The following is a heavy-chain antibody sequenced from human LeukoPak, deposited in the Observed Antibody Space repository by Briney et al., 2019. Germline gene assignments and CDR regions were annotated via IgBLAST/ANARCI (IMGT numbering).Heavy chain of an antibody. CDR1: GFTCSSYW. CDR2: IKQDGSEK. D-gene: IGHD2/OR15-2a*01. CDR3: ARVWFPATLVDP. J-gene: IGHJ5*02. V-gene: IGHV3-7*01. Sequence: PGGSLRLSCAASGFTCSSYWMSWVRQAPGKGLEWVANIKQDGSEKYYVDSVKGRFTISRDNAKNSLYLQMNSLRAEDAAVYYCARVWFPATLVDPWGQGTLVTVSS.